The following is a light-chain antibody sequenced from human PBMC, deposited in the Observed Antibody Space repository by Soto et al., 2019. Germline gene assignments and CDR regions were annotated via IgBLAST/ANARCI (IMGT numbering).Light chain of an antibody. CDR3: QQYGSSPIT. CDR2: DAY. V-gene: IGKV3-20*01. J-gene: IGKJ5*01. Sequence: PGERATLSCMASQSFRGLLAWYQQKXGQXXRXXXYDAYNRATGIPPRFSGSGSGTDFTLAIGRLEPEDFAVYFCQQYGSSPITFGQGKRLEIK. CDR1: QSFRGL.